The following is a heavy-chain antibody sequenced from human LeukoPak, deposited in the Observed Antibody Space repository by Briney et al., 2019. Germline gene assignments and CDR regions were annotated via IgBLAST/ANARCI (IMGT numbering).Heavy chain of an antibody. V-gene: IGHV4-38-2*02. Sequence: SETLSLTCTVSGYSISSGYYWGWIRQSPGKGLGWIGSIYHSGSTYYNPSLKSRVTISVDTSKNQFSLKLSSVTAADTAVYYCARSVLTGYLDYWGQGTLVTVSS. CDR1: GYSISSGYY. CDR2: IYHSGST. J-gene: IGHJ4*02. D-gene: IGHD3-9*01. CDR3: ARSVLTGYLDY.